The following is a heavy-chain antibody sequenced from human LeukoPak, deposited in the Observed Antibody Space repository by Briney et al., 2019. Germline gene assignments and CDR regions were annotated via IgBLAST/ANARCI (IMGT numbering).Heavy chain of an antibody. CDR1: GGSFSGYY. J-gene: IGHJ6*03. Sequence: SETLSLTCAVYGGSFSGYYWSWIRQPPGKGLEWIGEINHSGCTNYNPSLKSRVTISVDTSKNQFSLKLSSVTAADTAVYYCARGPQRYYYYYMDVWGKGTTVTVSS. CDR3: ARGPQRYYYYYMDV. CDR2: INHSGCT. V-gene: IGHV4-34*01.